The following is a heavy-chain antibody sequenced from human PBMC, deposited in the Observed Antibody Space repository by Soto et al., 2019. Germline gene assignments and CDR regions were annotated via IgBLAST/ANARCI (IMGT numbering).Heavy chain of an antibody. D-gene: IGHD3-22*01. CDR3: AKDRPPYYYDSSGSFHFHY. V-gene: IGHV3-23*01. CDR1: GFTFSSYG. J-gene: IGHJ4*02. CDR2: ISGSGGST. Sequence: PGGSLRLSCAASGFTFSSYGMHWVRQAPGKGLEWVSAISGSGGSTYYADSVKGRFTISRDNSKNTLYLQMNSLRAEDTAVYYCAKDRPPYYYDSSGSFHFHYWGQGTLVTVSS.